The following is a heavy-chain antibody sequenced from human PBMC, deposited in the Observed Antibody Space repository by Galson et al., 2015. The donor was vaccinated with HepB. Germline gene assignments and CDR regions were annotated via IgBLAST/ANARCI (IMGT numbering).Heavy chain of an antibody. CDR3: VRLLSMTAAETSDN. J-gene: IGHJ4*02. CDR1: GFTFSSYS. CDR2: INSKDGGA. Sequence: SLRLSCAASGFTFSSYSMHWVRQAPGKGLEYVSGINSKDGGAYYADSVKGRFTISRDNSKNVLFLQMSGLRFEDTAVYYCVRLLSMTAAETSDNWGQGTLVTVST. V-gene: IGHV3-64D*06. D-gene: IGHD2-15*01.